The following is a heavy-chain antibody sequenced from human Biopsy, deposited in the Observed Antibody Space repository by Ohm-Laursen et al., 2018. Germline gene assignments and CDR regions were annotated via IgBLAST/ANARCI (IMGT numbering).Heavy chain of an antibody. V-gene: IGHV4-39*01. CDR1: GDSISSSTYY. J-gene: IGHJ4*02. CDR2: IRNT. D-gene: IGHD4/OR15-4a*01. Sequence: SQTLSLTCSVSGDSISSSTYYWGWIRQPSGKGLEWIGTIRNTYFRTSLKSRVTMSVDTSKNQFSLKLSSGTAADTGVYYCAQTRNDYGGFYFDYWGRGTLVTVSS. CDR3: AQTRNDYGGFYFDY.